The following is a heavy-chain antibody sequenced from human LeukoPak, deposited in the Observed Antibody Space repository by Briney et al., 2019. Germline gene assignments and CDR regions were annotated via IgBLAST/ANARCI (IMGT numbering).Heavy chain of an antibody. CDR3: ARRLLYHYGLDV. J-gene: IGHJ6*02. CDR1: GGSFSGYY. V-gene: IGHV4-34*01. CDR2: INHSGST. D-gene: IGHD3-22*01. Sequence: SETLSLTCAVYGGSFSGYYWSWIRRPPGKGLKGLGGINHSGSTNYNPPLKSRVTISVDTSKNHFSLKLSSVTAADTAVYYCARRLLYHYGLDVWGQGTPVTVSS.